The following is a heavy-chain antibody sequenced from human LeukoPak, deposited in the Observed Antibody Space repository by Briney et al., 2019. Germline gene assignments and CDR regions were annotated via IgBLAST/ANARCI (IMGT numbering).Heavy chain of an antibody. V-gene: IGHV1-24*01. Sequence: ASVKVSCKVSGYTLTELSMHWVRQAPGKGLEWMGGFDPEDGETIYAQKFQGRVTMTEDTSTDTAYMELSSLRSEDTAVYYCATGLEYDILTGQPDWGQGTLVTVSS. CDR3: ATGLEYDILTGQPD. D-gene: IGHD3-9*01. CDR2: FDPEDGET. CDR1: GYTLTELS. J-gene: IGHJ4*02.